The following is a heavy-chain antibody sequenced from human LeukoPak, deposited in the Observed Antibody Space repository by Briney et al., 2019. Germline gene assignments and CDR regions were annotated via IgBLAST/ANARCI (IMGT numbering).Heavy chain of an antibody. Sequence: PSETLSLTCNVSGGSISSYYWSWIRQTPGKGLEWIGYVYYSGSTNYNPSLKSRVTISVDTSKNQFSLKLSSVTAADTAVYYCARHVHFWSGHNYGMDVWGQGTTVTVSS. J-gene: IGHJ6*02. CDR3: ARHVHFWSGHNYGMDV. V-gene: IGHV4-59*08. CDR2: VYYSGST. CDR1: GGSISSYY. D-gene: IGHD3-3*01.